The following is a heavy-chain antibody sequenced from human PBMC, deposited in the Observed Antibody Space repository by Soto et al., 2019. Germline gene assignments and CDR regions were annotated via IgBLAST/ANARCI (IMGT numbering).Heavy chain of an antibody. Sequence: QVQLVQSGAEVKKPGASVKVSCKASGYTFTSYGISWVRQAPGQGREWMGWISAYNGNTNYAQKLQGRVTMTTDTSTSTAYMELRRLRSADTAVYSCARDAGGGELGAVDIWGQGSMVTVSS. V-gene: IGHV1-18*01. D-gene: IGHD3-10*01. CDR3: ARDAGGGELGAVDI. CDR1: GYTFTSYG. J-gene: IGHJ3*02. CDR2: ISAYNGNT.